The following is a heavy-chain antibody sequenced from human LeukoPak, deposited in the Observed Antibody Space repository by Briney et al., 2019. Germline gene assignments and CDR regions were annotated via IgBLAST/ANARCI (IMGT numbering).Heavy chain of an antibody. Sequence: GASVKVSCKDSGYTFTSFDFNWVRQATGQGLEWMGWMKSNNGHTGYAQKFQGRVTMTRDTSISTAYMELSSLTFEDTAVYYCARGPPNWGMVGYWGQGTLVTVSS. D-gene: IGHD7-27*01. CDR2: MKSNNGHT. CDR1: GYTFTSFD. V-gene: IGHV1-8*01. CDR3: ARGPPNWGMVGY. J-gene: IGHJ4*02.